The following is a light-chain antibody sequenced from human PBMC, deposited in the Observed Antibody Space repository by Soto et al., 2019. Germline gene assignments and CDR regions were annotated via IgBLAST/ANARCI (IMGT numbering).Light chain of an antibody. Sequence: DIQMTQSPSTLSASVGDRVTITCRASQSISSWLAWYQQKPGKAPKLLIYDASSWESGVPSRFSGSGSGTEFTLTISSLQPDDFATYYCQQYNSYSHSFGPGTKVDIK. V-gene: IGKV1-5*01. CDR2: DAS. CDR1: QSISSW. J-gene: IGKJ3*01. CDR3: QQYNSYSHS.